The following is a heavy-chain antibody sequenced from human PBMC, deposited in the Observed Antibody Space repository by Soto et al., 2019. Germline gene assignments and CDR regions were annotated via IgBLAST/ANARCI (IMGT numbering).Heavy chain of an antibody. CDR2: ISSSSSTI. Sequence: GSLRLSCAASGFTFSSYSMNWVRQAPGKGLEWVSYISSSSSTIYYADSVKGRFTISRDNAKNSLYLQMNSLRDEDTAVYYCARDTAMGHYYYYGMDVWGQGTTVTVSS. CDR1: GFTFSSYS. CDR3: ARDTAMGHYYYYGMDV. J-gene: IGHJ6*02. V-gene: IGHV3-48*02. D-gene: IGHD5-18*01.